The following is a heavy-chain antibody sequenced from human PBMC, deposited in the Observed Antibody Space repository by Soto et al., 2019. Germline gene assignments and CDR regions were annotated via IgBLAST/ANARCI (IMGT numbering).Heavy chain of an antibody. V-gene: IGHV1-3*01. CDR3: ARANSNWNYRYYYYGMDV. CDR1: GYTFTSYA. Sequence: ASVKVSCKASGYTFTSYAMHWVRQAPGQRLEWMGWINAGNGNTKYSQKFQGRVTITRDTSASTAYMELSSLRSEDTAVYYCARANSNWNYRYYYYGMDVWGQGTTVTVSS. J-gene: IGHJ6*02. CDR2: INAGNGNT. D-gene: IGHD1-7*01.